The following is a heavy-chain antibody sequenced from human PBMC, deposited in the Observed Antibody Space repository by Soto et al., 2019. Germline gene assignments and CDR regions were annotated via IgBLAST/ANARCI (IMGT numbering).Heavy chain of an antibody. Sequence: PSEPLSLTCTVSGGSISSYDWGWIRQPPGKGLEWIGYIFYNGKTNYNPSLESRVSISVDTSKKQFSLRVSSVTAADTAVYYCARHFPIGNNWNYFDYWGQGTLVTVSS. D-gene: IGHD1-1*01. V-gene: IGHV4-59*01. CDR2: IFYNGKT. J-gene: IGHJ4*02. CDR3: ARHFPIGNNWNYFDY. CDR1: GGSISSYD.